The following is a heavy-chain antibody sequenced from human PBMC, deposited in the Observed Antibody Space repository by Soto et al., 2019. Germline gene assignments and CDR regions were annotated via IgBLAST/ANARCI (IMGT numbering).Heavy chain of an antibody. Sequence: GGSLRLSCAASGFTFSNAWMSWVRQAPGKGLEWVGRIKSKTDGGTTDYAAPVKGRFTISRDDSKNTLYLQMNSLKTEDTAVYYCTTQSPDLYYDSSGYAYYFDYWGQGTLVTVSS. D-gene: IGHD3-22*01. CDR3: TTQSPDLYYDSSGYAYYFDY. CDR2: IKSKTDGGTT. CDR1: GFTFSNAW. V-gene: IGHV3-15*01. J-gene: IGHJ4*02.